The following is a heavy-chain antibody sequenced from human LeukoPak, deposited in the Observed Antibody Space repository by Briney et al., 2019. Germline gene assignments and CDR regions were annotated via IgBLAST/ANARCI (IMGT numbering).Heavy chain of an antibody. Sequence: SETLSLTCTVSGGSIRSSYYYWGWIRQPPGKGLEWIGEINHSGSTNYNPSLKSRVTISVDTSKNQFSLKLSSVTAADTAVYYCARGRGNPWWGQGTLVTVSS. CDR2: INHSGST. CDR1: GGSIRSSYYY. CDR3: ARGRGNPW. J-gene: IGHJ4*02. V-gene: IGHV4-39*07. D-gene: IGHD3-16*01.